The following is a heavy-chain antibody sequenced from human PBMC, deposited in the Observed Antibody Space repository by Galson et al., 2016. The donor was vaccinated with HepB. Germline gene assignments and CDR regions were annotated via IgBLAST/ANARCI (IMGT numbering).Heavy chain of an antibody. D-gene: IGHD2-15*01. V-gene: IGHV1-18*04. J-gene: IGHJ6*02. CDR2: INTDTGDT. Sequence: SVKVSCKASGYTFISSPISWVRQAPGQGLEWMGWINTDTGDTVSAQKLQGRVTMTTDTSTDTAYVELTSLRSDDTAVYYCARSGHCSGGACYNSYGMDVWGQGTSVTVSS. CDR3: ARSGHCSGGACYNSYGMDV. CDR1: GYTFISSP.